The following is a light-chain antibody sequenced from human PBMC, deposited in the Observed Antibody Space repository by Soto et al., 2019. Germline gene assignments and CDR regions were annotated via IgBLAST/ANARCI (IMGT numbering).Light chain of an antibody. Sequence: QSALTQPRSVSGSPGQPVTISCTGTSSDVGAYNYVSWYQQHPGKAPKLMIDDVSKRPSGVPDSFSGSKSGNTASLTISGLQAEDDADYYCCSYAGSYTYVFGTGTKLTVL. J-gene: IGLJ1*01. V-gene: IGLV2-11*01. CDR1: SSDVGAYNY. CDR3: CSYAGSYTYV. CDR2: DVS.